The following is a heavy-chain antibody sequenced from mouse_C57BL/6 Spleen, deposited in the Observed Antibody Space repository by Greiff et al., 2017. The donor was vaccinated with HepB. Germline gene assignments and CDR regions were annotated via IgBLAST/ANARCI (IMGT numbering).Heavy chain of an antibody. CDR2: IDPENGDT. J-gene: IGHJ1*03. CDR3: TRYYGSSYWYFDV. D-gene: IGHD1-1*01. CDR1: GFNIKDDY. Sequence: EVQLQQSGAELVRPGASVKLSCTASGFNIKDDYMHWVKQRPEQGLEWIGWIDPENGDTVYASKFQGKATITADTSSNTAYLQLSTLTSEDTAVYYCTRYYGSSYWYFDVWGTGTTVTVSS. V-gene: IGHV14-4*01.